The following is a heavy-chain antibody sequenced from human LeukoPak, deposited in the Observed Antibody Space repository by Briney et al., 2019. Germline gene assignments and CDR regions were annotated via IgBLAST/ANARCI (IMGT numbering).Heavy chain of an antibody. J-gene: IGHJ4*02. CDR3: ARRSGSYLFDY. V-gene: IGHV4-39*01. D-gene: IGHD1-26*01. Sequence: SETLSLTCTVSGGSISSSSYYCGWIRQPPGKGLEWIGRIYYSGSTYYNPSPKNQVTISVDTSKSQFSLKLSSVTAADTAVYYCARRSGSYLFDYWGQGTLVTVSS. CDR2: IYYSGST. CDR1: GGSISSSSYY.